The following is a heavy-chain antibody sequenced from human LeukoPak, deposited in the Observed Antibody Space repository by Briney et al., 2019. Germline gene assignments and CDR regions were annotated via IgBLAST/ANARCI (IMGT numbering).Heavy chain of an antibody. CDR2: IYSTGST. CDR1: GGSISSYY. V-gene: IGHV4-59*08. CDR3: ARAPILYYFDC. Sequence: SETLSLTCTVSGGSISSYYWSWIRQPPGKEREWIGYIYSTGSTSYNPSLKSRVTISIDTSKNQFSLNLNSVTAADTAVYYCARAPILYYFDCWGQGTLVTVSS. J-gene: IGHJ4*02.